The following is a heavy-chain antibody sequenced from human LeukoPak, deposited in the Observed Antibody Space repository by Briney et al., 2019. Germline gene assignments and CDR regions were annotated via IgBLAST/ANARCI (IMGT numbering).Heavy chain of an antibody. D-gene: IGHD3-22*01. CDR2: IYYSGST. V-gene: IGHV4-39*01. CDR3: ASAITMIVVVHNWFDP. CDR1: GGSISSSSSY. Sequence: PSETLSLTCTVSGGSISSSSSYWGWIRQPPGKGLEWIGSIYYSGSTYYNPSLKSRVTISVDTSKNQFSLKLSSVTAADTAVYYCASAITMIVVVHNWFDPWGQGTLVTVSS. J-gene: IGHJ5*02.